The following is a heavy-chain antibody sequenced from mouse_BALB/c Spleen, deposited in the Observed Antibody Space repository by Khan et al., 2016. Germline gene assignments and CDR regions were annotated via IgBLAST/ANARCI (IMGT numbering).Heavy chain of an antibody. Sequence: EVKLLESGGGLVQPGGSLKLSCAASGFDFSRYWMSWVRQAPGKGLEWIGEINPDSSTINYTPSLKDKFIISRDNAKNTLYLQMSKVRSEDTALDYCARSGTSWYFDVWGAGTTVTVAS. CDR3: ARSGTSWYFDV. D-gene: IGHD4-1*01. J-gene: IGHJ1*01. CDR1: GFDFSRYW. V-gene: IGHV4-1*02. CDR2: INPDSSTI.